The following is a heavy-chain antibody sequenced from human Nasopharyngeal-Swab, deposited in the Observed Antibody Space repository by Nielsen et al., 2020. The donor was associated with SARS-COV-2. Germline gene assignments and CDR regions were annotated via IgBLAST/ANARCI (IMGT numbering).Heavy chain of an antibody. Sequence: SLKISCAASGFTFDDYAMHWVRQAPGKGLEWVSGISWNSGSIGYADSVKGRFTISRDNAKTSLYLQMNSLRAEDTALYYCAKGDGLGATTASFDYWGQGTLVTVSS. CDR3: AKGDGLGATTASFDY. CDR1: GFTFDDYA. V-gene: IGHV3-9*01. J-gene: IGHJ4*02. D-gene: IGHD5-24*01. CDR2: ISWNSGSI.